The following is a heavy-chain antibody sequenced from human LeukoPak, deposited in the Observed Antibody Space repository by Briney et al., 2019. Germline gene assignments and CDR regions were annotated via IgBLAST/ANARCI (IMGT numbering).Heavy chain of an antibody. CDR3: AVRCSGGSCYSGGFDY. D-gene: IGHD2-15*01. CDR1: GFTFSSYW. CDR2: ISGSGGST. J-gene: IGHJ4*02. V-gene: IGHV3-23*01. Sequence: PGGSLRLSCAASGFTFSSYWLNWVRQTPGKGLEWVSAISGSGGSTYYADSAKGRFTISRDNSKNTLYLQMNSLRAEDTAVYYCAVRCSGGSCYSGGFDYWGQGTLVTVSS.